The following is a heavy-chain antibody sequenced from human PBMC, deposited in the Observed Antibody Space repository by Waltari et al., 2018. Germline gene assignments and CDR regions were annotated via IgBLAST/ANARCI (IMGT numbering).Heavy chain of an antibody. D-gene: IGHD2-2*01. CDR2: IRWNSSSI. Sequence: EVQLVESGGGLVQPGRSLRLSCAASGFQFEDSAMHWVRQRQVNGVEWCSGIRWNSSSIAYADAVKGRFTISRDNTKNSLYLEMNRLKTDDTAFYFCSKDARGGTSVHDGYYFDSWGQGIRVTVSS. J-gene: IGHJ4*02. CDR1: GFQFEDSA. CDR3: SKDARGGTSVHDGYYFDS. V-gene: IGHV3-9*01.